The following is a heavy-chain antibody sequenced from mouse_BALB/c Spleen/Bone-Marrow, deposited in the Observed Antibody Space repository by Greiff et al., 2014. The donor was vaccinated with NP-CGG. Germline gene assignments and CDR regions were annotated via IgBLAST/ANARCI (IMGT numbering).Heavy chain of an antibody. V-gene: IGHV1-7*01. CDR3: ARSRDGYDSFAY. CDR2: INPSTGYT. CDR1: GYTFTSYW. J-gene: IGHJ3*01. D-gene: IGHD2-2*01. Sequence: QVQLQQPGAELAKPGASVKMSCKASGYTFTSYWMHWVKQRPGQGLEWIGYINPSTGYTEYNQKFKDKATLTADKSSSTAHMQLSSLTSEDSAVYYCARSRDGYDSFAYWGQGTLVTVSA.